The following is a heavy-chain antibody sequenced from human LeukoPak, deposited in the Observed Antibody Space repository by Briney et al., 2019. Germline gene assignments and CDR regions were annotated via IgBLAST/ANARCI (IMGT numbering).Heavy chain of an antibody. V-gene: IGHV3-21*01. CDR1: GFTFSSYS. CDR3: ARTVGYLDAFDI. Sequence: GGSLRLSCAASGFTFSSYSMNSVRQAPGKGLEWVSSISSSSSYIYYADSVKGRFTISRDNAKNSLYLQMNSVRAEDTAVYYCARTVGYLDAFDIWGQGTMVTVSS. D-gene: IGHD3-16*02. CDR2: ISSSSSYI. J-gene: IGHJ3*02.